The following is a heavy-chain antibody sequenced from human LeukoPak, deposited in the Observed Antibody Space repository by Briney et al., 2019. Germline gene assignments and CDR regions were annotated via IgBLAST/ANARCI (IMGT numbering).Heavy chain of an antibody. V-gene: IGHV4-34*01. CDR3: ARGLRDSSDYIWGSYRPSYPAPLHFDY. Sequence: GSLRLSCAASGFTVSSNYMSWVRQAPGKGLEWIGEINHSGSTNYNPSLKSRVTISVDTSKNQFSLKLSSVTAADTAVYYCARGLRDSSDYIWGSYRPSYPAPLHFDYWGQGTLVTVSS. J-gene: IGHJ4*02. D-gene: IGHD3-16*02. CDR1: GFTVSSNY. CDR2: INHSGST.